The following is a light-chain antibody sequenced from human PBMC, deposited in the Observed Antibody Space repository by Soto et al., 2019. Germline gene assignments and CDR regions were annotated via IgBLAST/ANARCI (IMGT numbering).Light chain of an antibody. CDR3: SSYTSSSTEV. CDR1: SSDVGGYNY. J-gene: IGLJ1*01. V-gene: IGLV2-14*01. Sequence: QSALTQPASVSGSPGQSITISCTGTSSDVGGYNYVSWYQQHPGKAPKLMIYDVSSRPSGVSNRFSGPKSGNTASLTISGLQAEDEADYYCSSYTSSSTEVFGTGTKVTVL. CDR2: DVS.